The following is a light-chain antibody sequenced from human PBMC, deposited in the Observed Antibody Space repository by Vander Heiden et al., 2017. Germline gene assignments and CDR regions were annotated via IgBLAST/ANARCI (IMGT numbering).Light chain of an antibody. J-gene: IGLJ1*01. CDR2: KDS. V-gene: IGLV3-25*03. CDR1: ALPNQY. Sequence: SYELTQPPSVSVSPGQTARITCSGDALPNQYAYWYQQKPGQAPVLVIYKDSERPSGIPERFSGSSSGTTVTLTISGVQEEDEADYYCQSADSSGTYVFGTGTKVTVL. CDR3: QSADSSGTYV.